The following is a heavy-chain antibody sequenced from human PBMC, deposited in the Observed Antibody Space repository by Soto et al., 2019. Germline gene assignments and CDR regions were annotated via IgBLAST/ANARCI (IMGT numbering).Heavy chain of an antibody. D-gene: IGHD2-15*01. J-gene: IGHJ4*02. V-gene: IGHV3-7*03. CDR3: ARGGACISGSCSVDI. Sequence: PGGSLRLSCAASGFTFSSYWMSWVRQAPGKGPEWVANIKQDGSEKYYVDSVKGRFTISADKSISTAYLQWSSLRASDSGMYYCARGGACISGSCSVDIWGQGTLVTVSS. CDR2: IKQDGSEK. CDR1: GFTFSSYW.